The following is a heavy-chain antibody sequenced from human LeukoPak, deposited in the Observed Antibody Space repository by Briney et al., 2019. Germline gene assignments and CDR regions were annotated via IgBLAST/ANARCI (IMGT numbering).Heavy chain of an antibody. J-gene: IGHJ5*02. D-gene: IGHD2-15*01. Sequence: GGSLRLSCAASGFTYSSYSMNWVRQAPGKGLEWVSSISSSSSYIYYADSVKGRFTISRDNAKNPLYLQMNSLRAEDTAVYYCARDELPDIVVVVAAENWFDPWGQGTLVTVSS. CDR2: ISSSSSYI. CDR3: ARDELPDIVVVVAAENWFDP. CDR1: GFTYSSYS. V-gene: IGHV3-21*01.